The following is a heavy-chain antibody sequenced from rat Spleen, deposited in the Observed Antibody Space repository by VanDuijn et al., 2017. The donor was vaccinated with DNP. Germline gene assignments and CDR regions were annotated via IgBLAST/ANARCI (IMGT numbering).Heavy chain of an antibody. Sequence: EVKLVESGGGLVQPGRSLKLSCEVSRFTISDYNMAWVRQAPKKGLEWVATFIYDGRRTYYRDSVKGRFTISRDNAKSTLYLQMDSLRSEDTATYYCATHHDYYWYFDLWGPGTMVTVSS. CDR3: ATHHDYYWYFDL. CDR2: FIYDGRRT. V-gene: IGHV5S10*01. J-gene: IGHJ1*01. CDR1: RFTISDYN.